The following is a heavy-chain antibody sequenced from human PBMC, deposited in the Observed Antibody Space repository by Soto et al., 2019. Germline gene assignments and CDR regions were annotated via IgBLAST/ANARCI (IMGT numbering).Heavy chain of an antibody. V-gene: IGHV4-31*03. CDR2: IYHTGST. D-gene: IGHD7-27*01. CDR1: GDLVSSGSYY. J-gene: IGHJ4*02. Sequence: PSETLSLTCSVSGDLVSSGSYYWTWVRQHPVKGLEWIGYIYHTGSTYYNPSLQSRLIMSIDTSKNQFSLHLYSVTAADTAVYFCAAKLGTTHYFDFWGQGSLVTVSS. CDR3: AAKLGTTHYFDF.